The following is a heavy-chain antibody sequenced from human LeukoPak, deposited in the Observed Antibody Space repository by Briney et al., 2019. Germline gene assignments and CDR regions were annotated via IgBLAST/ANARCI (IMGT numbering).Heavy chain of an antibody. CDR1: GGSISTYY. J-gene: IGHJ3*02. CDR2: IYYSGST. CDR3: AVNLTRHTFDI. V-gene: IGHV4-59*08. Sequence: SETLSLTCTVSGGSISTYYWSWIRQSPGKGLEWIGAIYYSGSTNYNPSLKSRVTISVDTSKNQFSLELSSVTAADTAVYYCAVNLTRHTFDIWGQGTMVTVSS. D-gene: IGHD1-1*01.